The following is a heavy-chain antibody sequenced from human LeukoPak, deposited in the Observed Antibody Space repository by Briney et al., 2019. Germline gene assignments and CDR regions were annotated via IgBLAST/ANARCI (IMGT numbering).Heavy chain of an antibody. CDR3: ARVRRRFGEFDP. CDR1: GFTFSTHP. V-gene: IGHV3-66*01. Sequence: GGSLRLSCAASGFTFSTHPMSWVRQAPGKGLEWVSVIYSGGSTYYADSVKGRFTISRDNSKNTLYLQMNSLRAEDTAVYYCARVRRRFGEFDPWGQGTLVTVSS. D-gene: IGHD3-10*01. J-gene: IGHJ5*02. CDR2: IYSGGST.